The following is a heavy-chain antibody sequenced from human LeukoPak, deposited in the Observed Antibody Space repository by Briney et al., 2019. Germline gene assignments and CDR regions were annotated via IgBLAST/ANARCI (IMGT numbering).Heavy chain of an antibody. J-gene: IGHJ4*02. Sequence: GGSLRLSCAASGFTFSSYAMSWVRQAPGKGLEWVSAISGSGGSTYYADSVKGRFTISRDNSKSTLYLQMNSLRAEDTAVYYCAKGRGAAYHYMVRGIGSALADYWGQGTLVTVSS. V-gene: IGHV3-23*01. CDR3: AKGRGAAYHYMVRGIGSALADY. CDR2: ISGSGGST. D-gene: IGHD3-10*01. CDR1: GFTFSSYA.